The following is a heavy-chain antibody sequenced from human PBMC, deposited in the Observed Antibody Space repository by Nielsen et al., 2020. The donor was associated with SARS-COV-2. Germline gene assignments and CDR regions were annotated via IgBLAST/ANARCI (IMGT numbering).Heavy chain of an antibody. CDR1: GFTFSSYW. Sequence: GESLKISCAASGFTFSSYWMSWVCQAPGKGLEWVANIKQDGSEKYYVDSVKGRFTISRDNAKNSLYLQMNSLRAEDTAVYYCSMTPFDYWGQGTLVTVSS. D-gene: IGHD2/OR15-2a*01. V-gene: IGHV3-7*05. J-gene: IGHJ4*02. CDR3: SMTPFDY. CDR2: IKQDGSEK.